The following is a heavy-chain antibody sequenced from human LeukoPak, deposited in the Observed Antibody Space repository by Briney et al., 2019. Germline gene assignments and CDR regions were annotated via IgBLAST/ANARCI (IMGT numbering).Heavy chain of an antibody. CDR3: ASTARLSQVDY. V-gene: IGHV1-69*01. Sequence: KISCKGSGGTFSSDAISWVRQAPGQGLEWMGGIIPIFGTANYAQKFQGRVTITADESTSTAYMELSSLRSEDTAVYYCASTARLSQVDYWGQGTLVTVSS. D-gene: IGHD4-17*01. J-gene: IGHJ4*02. CDR2: IIPIFGTA. CDR1: GGTFSSDA.